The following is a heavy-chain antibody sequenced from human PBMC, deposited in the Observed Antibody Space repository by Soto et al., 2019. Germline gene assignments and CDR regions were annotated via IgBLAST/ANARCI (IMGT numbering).Heavy chain of an antibody. CDR2: ILVDGRT. J-gene: IGHJ3*02. CDR3: AKATATGGGAFHI. V-gene: IGHV3-23*01. CDR1: GFICSSYD. D-gene: IGHD2-8*02. Sequence: LRLSCAASGFICSSYDMSWVRQAPGKGLEWVSTILVDGRTFYVDSVKGRFTISRDNSKNTVYLQMNSLTAGDTALYYCAKATATGGGAFHIRGPAXMVTVSS.